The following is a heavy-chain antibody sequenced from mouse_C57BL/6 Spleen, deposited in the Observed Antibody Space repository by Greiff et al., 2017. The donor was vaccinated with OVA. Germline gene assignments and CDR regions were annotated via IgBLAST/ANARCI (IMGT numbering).Heavy chain of an antibody. CDR1: GYSFTGYY. CDR3: ARSFYYGNYVRFAY. J-gene: IGHJ3*01. V-gene: IGHV1-42*01. Sequence: VQLKESGPELVKPGASVKISCKASGYSFTGYYMNWVKQSPEKSLEWIGEINPSTGGTTYNQKFKAKATLTVDKSSSTAYMQLKSLTSEDSAVYYCARSFYYGNYVRFAYWGQGTLVTVSA. CDR2: INPSTGGT. D-gene: IGHD2-1*01.